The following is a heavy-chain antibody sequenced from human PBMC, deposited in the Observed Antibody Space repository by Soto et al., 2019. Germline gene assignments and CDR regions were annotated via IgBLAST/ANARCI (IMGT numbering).Heavy chain of an antibody. Sequence: GGSLRLSCVASGFTFSTNDMTWVRQAPGKGLEWVSTIDGTSTFSNYAASVEGRFTISRDNSRNTVYLQMNSLRADDTAVYFCAKNSGWFTAWGGVTLFTVSS. V-gene: IGHV3-23*05. CDR3: AKNSGWFTA. CDR1: GFTFSTND. CDR2: IDGTSTFS. D-gene: IGHD6-19*01. J-gene: IGHJ5*02.